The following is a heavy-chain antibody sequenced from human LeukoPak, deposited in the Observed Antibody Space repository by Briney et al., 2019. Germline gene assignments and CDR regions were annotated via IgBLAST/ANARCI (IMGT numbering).Heavy chain of an antibody. V-gene: IGHV7-4-1*02. J-gene: IGHJ4*02. CDR1: GYTFTSYA. CDR3: AREVLRLDY. CDR2: INAHTGNP. Sequence: ASVKVSCKASGYTFTSYAMNWVRQAPGQGPEWVGWINAHTGNPTYAQGFTGRFVFSLDTSVSTAYLQISSLRAEDTAVYYCAREVLRLDYWGQGTLVTVSS.